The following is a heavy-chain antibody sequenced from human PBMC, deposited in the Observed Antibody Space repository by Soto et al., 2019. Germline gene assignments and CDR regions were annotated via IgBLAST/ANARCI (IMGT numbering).Heavy chain of an antibody. Sequence: LSLTCTVSGGAISYYYWCWIRQPPGKGLEWIGSIYYSGNTHYNPSLKSRVTISVDTSMNQFSLNLDSVTAVDSAVYYCVRGGYVHAFDYWGQGAPGTVSS. CDR2: IYYSGNT. V-gene: IGHV4-59*01. J-gene: IGHJ4*02. D-gene: IGHD5-12*01. CDR1: GGAISYYY. CDR3: VRGGYVHAFDY.